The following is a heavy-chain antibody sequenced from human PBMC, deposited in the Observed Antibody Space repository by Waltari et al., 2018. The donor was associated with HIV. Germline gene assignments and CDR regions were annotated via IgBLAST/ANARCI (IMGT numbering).Heavy chain of an antibody. V-gene: IGHV4-61*02. CDR2: IYTSGST. D-gene: IGHD3-3*01. J-gene: IGHJ5*02. Sequence: QVQLQESGPGLVKPSQTLSLTCPVSGGSISRGSYYCSWIRQPAGKGLELIGRIYTSGSTNYNPSLKSRVTISVDTSKNQFSLKLRSVTAADTAVYYCARAYYDFWSGTGSSGNWFDPWGQGTLVTVSS. CDR1: GGSISRGSYY. CDR3: ARAYYDFWSGTGSSGNWFDP.